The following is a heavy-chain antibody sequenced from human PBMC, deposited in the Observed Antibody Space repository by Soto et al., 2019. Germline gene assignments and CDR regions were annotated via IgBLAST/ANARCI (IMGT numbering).Heavy chain of an antibody. Sequence: QLQLQESGSGLVKPSQTLSLTCVVSGASISSGDYAWNWVRQPPGKGLEWLGYIYNSGGSYYNPSLKGRVTISLDRSKNHFSLRLNSVTAADTALYFCARGDKNNDYCFDHWGQGTLVTVTS. V-gene: IGHV4-30-2*01. CDR2: IYNSGGS. D-gene: IGHD3-16*01. J-gene: IGHJ4*02. CDR3: ARGDKNNDYCFDH. CDR1: GASISSGDYA.